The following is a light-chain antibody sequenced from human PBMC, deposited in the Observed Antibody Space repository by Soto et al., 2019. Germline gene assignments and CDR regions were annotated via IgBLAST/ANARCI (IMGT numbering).Light chain of an antibody. CDR2: DVS. V-gene: IGLV2-14*01. J-gene: IGLJ2*01. Sequence: QSVLTQPASVSGSPGQSITISCTGTSSDVGGYNYFSWYQRHTGKAPKLMIYDVSNRPSGVSNRFSGSKSGNTASLTISGLQAEDEADYYCSSYTSSFTLLVFGGGTKLTVL. CDR1: SSDVGGYNY. CDR3: SSYTSSFTLLV.